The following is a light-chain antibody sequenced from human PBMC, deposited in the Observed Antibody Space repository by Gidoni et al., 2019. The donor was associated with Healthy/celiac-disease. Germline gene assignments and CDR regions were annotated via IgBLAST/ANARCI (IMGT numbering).Light chain of an antibody. CDR1: SSDVGVYNY. V-gene: IGLV2-14*01. Sequence: QSALTQPASVSVSTGQSTTISCTGTSSDVGVYNYVSWYQQHPGKAPKLRIYDVSNRPSWVSNLFSGSTSGITASLTISGLQAEDEADYYCSSYTSSSTLVVFGGGTKLTV. CDR3: SSYTSSSTLVV. J-gene: IGLJ2*01. CDR2: DVS.